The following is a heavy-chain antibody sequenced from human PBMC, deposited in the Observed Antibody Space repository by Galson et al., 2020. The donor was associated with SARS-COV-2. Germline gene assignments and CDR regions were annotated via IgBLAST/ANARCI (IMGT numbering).Heavy chain of an antibody. V-gene: IGHV3-33*01. CDR2: IWPDVTKK. D-gene: IGHD6-13*01. CDR3: ARGGVAAGTRGFDY. Sequence: GESLKISCAASGFTFSNFGMHWVRQAPGKGLEWVAVIWPDVTKKYYPDSVKGRFTISRDNSKNTLYLQVDSLRAEDTALYYCARGGVAAGTRGFDYWGQGTRVTISS. CDR1: GFTFSNFG. J-gene: IGHJ4*02.